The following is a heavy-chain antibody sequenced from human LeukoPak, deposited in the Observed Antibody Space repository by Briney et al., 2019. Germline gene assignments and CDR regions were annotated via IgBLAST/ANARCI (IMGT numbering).Heavy chain of an antibody. CDR3: ATGYSSTWYYFDY. Sequence: PSETLSLTCTVSGDSISSYYWSWIRQPPGKGLEWIGYIYHSGSTNYNPSLRSRVTISADTSKDQFSLKLASVTAADTAVYYCATGYSSTWYYFDYWGQGTLVTVSS. D-gene: IGHD6-13*01. V-gene: IGHV4-59*01. CDR1: GDSISSYY. J-gene: IGHJ4*02. CDR2: IYHSGST.